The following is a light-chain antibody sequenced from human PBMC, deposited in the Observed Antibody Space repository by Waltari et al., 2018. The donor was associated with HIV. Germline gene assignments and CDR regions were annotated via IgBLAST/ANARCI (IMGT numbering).Light chain of an antibody. J-gene: IGLJ3*02. CDR3: ATWDDSLNGRV. CDR1: SSNIGRNT. CDR2: SSN. V-gene: IGLV1-44*01. Sequence: QSMLTQPPSASGTPGQRVTIPCSGSSSNIGRNTVNWYQQLPGTAPKLLIYSSNHRPSGVADRFSGSKSGTEASLAISGLQAEEEADYYCATWDDSLNGRVFGGGTKLTVL.